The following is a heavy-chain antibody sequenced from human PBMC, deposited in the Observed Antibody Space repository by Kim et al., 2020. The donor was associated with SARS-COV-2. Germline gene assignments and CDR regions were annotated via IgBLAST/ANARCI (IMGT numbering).Heavy chain of an antibody. D-gene: IGHD6-19*01. Sequence: AQKLQGRVTMTTDTSTSTAYMELRSLRSDDTAVYYCARGSVAGWYYFDYWGQGTLVTVSS. V-gene: IGHV1-18*01. J-gene: IGHJ4*02. CDR3: ARGSVAGWYYFDY.